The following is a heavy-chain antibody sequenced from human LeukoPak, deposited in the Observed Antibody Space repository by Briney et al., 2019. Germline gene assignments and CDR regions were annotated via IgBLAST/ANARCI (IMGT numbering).Heavy chain of an antibody. CDR1: GGSFTGYY. V-gene: IGHV4-34*01. CDR3: ARGRSDAFDI. Sequence: PSEILSLTCAVYGGSFTGYYWTWIRQPPGKGLEWIGEINRSGITNYDPSLKSRVTISVDTSKSQFSLKLNSVTAADTAVYYCARGRSDAFDIWGQGTMVTGSS. CDR2: INRSGIT. J-gene: IGHJ3*02.